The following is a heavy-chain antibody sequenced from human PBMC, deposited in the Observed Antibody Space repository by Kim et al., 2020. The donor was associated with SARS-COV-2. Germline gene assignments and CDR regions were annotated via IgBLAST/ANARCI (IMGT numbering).Heavy chain of an antibody. D-gene: IGHD3-9*01. J-gene: IGHJ6*02. Sequence: ASVKVSCKASGYTFTSYYMHWVRQAPGQGLEWMGIINPSGGSTSYAQKFQGRVTMTRDTSTSTVYMELSSLRSEDTAVYYCARDLGDLRDRYYDILTGYYTGDYYYGMDVWGQGTTVTVSS. V-gene: IGHV1-46*01. CDR3: ARDLGDLRDRYYDILTGYYTGDYYYGMDV. CDR2: INPSGGST. CDR1: GYTFTSYY.